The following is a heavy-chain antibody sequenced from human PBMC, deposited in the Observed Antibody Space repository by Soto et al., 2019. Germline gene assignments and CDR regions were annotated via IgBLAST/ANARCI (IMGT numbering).Heavy chain of an antibody. J-gene: IGHJ4*02. CDR2: ISAYNGNT. V-gene: IGHV1-18*01. CDR1: GYTFTNFG. Sequence: QVQLVQSGAEVKKPGASVKVSCKASGYTFTNFGISWVRQAPGQGLEWMGWISAYNGNTNYAQNFKGRVTMTTDTSTRTAYMEMRSLRSDDTAVYSWARGGTPIDYWGQGTLVTVSS. CDR3: ARGGTPIDY. D-gene: IGHD3-16*01.